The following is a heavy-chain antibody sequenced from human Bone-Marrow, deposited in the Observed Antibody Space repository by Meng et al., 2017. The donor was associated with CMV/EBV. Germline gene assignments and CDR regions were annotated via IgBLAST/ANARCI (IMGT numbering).Heavy chain of an antibody. Sequence: GESLKISCAASGFTFSSYSMNWVRQAPGKGLEWVSSISSSSSYIYYADSVKGRFTISRDNAKNSLYLQMNSLRAEDTAVYYCARDIVIGGAYYYYYGMDVWGQGTTVTVSS. CDR2: ISSSSSYI. J-gene: IGHJ6*02. V-gene: IGHV3-21*01. CDR3: ARDIVIGGAYYYYYGMDV. D-gene: IGHD2-15*01. CDR1: GFTFSSYS.